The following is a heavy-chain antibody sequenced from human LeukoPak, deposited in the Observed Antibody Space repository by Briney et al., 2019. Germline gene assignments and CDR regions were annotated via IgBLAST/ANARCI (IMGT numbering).Heavy chain of an antibody. CDR2: IYRSGSI. CDR1: GGSISSSHW. CDR3: ARAKYSSDRGPGGFDY. J-gene: IGHJ4*02. D-gene: IGHD6-19*01. V-gene: IGHV4-4*02. Sequence: SGTLSLTCTVSGGSISSSHWWSWVRQPPGKGLEWIGEIYRSGSINYNPSLKSRVTISLDTSKNQLSLKLSSVTAADTAVYYCARAKYSSDRGPGGFDYWGQGTLVTVSS.